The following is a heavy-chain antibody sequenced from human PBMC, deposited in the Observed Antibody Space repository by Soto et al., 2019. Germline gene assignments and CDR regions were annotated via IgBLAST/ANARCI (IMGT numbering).Heavy chain of an antibody. V-gene: IGHV3-23*01. CDR3: AKVKWQWLVHYRNDNWFDP. Sequence: PGGSLRLSCAASGFTFSSYAMSWVRQAPGKGLEWVSAISGSGGSTYYADSVKGRFTISRDNSKNTLYLQMNSLRAEDTAVYYCAKVKWQWLVHYRNDNWFDPWGQGTLVTVSS. CDR1: GFTFSSYA. D-gene: IGHD6-19*01. CDR2: ISGSGGST. J-gene: IGHJ5*02.